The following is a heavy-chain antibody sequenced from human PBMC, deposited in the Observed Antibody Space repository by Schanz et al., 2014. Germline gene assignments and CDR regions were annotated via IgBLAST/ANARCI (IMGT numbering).Heavy chain of an antibody. CDR1: GGSIRSGTYY. CDR3: ARDTTWRLDL. V-gene: IGHV4-61*02. D-gene: IGHD1-1*01. J-gene: IGHJ2*01. CDR2: VFPNGIT. Sequence: QVQLQQWGAGLLKPSQTLSLTCTVSGGSIRSGTYYWSWIRQPAGKALEWVGRVFPNGITNYNPSLKSRVTISLATSKNQFSLTLTSRTAADTAVYYCARDTTWRLDLWGRGTLVTVSS.